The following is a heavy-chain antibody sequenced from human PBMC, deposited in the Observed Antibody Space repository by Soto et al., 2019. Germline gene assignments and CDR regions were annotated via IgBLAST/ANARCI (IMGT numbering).Heavy chain of an antibody. CDR1: GFTFSSYS. J-gene: IGHJ4*02. CDR2: ISSSSSTI. D-gene: IGHD3-22*01. Sequence: GGSLRLSCAASGFTFSSYSMNWVRQAPGKGLEWVSYISSSSSTIYYADSVKGRFTISRDNAKNSLYLQMNSLRDEDTAVYYCARDQVLHGYYYTVDYWGQGTLVTVSS. V-gene: IGHV3-48*02. CDR3: ARDQVLHGYYYTVDY.